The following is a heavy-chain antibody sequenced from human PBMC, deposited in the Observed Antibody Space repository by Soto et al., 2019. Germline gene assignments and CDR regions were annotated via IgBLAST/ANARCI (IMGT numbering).Heavy chain of an antibody. Sequence: ASVKVSCKVSGYPFTTYYIHWVRQAPGQGLEWMGWIDPRSGGTVYEQKFQGRVTMTRDTSISTVYMDLSGLTSDDTALYYCATDDYGIFPYWGQGILVTVSS. V-gene: IGHV1-2*02. CDR3: ATDDYGIFPY. J-gene: IGHJ4*02. D-gene: IGHD3-10*01. CDR2: IDPRSGGT. CDR1: GYPFTTYY.